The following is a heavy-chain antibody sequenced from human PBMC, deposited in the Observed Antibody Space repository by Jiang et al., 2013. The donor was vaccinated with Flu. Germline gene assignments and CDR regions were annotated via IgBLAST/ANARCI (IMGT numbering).Heavy chain of an antibody. Sequence: QLLESGGGLVQPGGSLRLSCAASGFSISTYAMAWVRQAPGKGPEWVSGIGASGHNTYYADSVRGRFTISRDNSKNTLYLQINSPRAEDTAVYYCAKDRLSDWGQGTLVTVSS. CDR2: IGASGHNT. V-gene: IGHV3-23*01. CDR1: GFSISTYA. J-gene: IGHJ4*02. CDR3: AKDRLSD. D-gene: IGHD6-25*01.